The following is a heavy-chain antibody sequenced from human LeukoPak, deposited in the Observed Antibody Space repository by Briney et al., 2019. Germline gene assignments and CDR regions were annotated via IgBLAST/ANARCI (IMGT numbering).Heavy chain of an antibody. CDR1: GYTFTGYY. CDR3: ANLGGYSGYDLSGY. V-gene: IGHV1-2*02. Sequence: ASVKVSCKASGYTFTGYYMHWVRQAPGQGLEWMGWINPNSGGTNYAQKFQGRVTMTRDTSIRTAYMELSRLRSDDTAVYYCANLGGYSGYDLSGYWGQGTLVTVSS. CDR2: INPNSGGT. J-gene: IGHJ4*02. D-gene: IGHD5-12*01.